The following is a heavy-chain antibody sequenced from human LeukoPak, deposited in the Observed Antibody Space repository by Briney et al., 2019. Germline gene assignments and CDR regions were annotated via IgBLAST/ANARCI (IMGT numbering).Heavy chain of an antibody. J-gene: IGHJ3*02. V-gene: IGHV1-2*02. D-gene: IGHD3-22*01. CDR3: AREGYDSSGYYYHDAFDI. CDR1: GYTFTSYG. CDR2: INPNSGGT. Sequence: APVKVSCKASGYTFTSYGISWVRQAPGQGLEWMGWINPNSGGTNYAQKFQGRVTMTRDTSISTAYMELSRLRSDDTAVYYCAREGYDSSGYYYHDAFDIWGQGTMVTVSS.